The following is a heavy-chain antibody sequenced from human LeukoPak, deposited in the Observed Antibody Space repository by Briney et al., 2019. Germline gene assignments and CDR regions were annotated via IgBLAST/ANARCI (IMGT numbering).Heavy chain of an antibody. Sequence: GESLKISCKVSGYSFTTYWIGWVRQMPGKGLEWMGIIYPGDSDTRYSPSFQDQVTISADKSISTAYLQWSSLKASDTAMYYCARQDDQEWFDPWGQGTLVTVSS. D-gene: IGHD2-2*01. V-gene: IGHV5-51*01. J-gene: IGHJ5*02. CDR2: IYPGDSDT. CDR1: GYSFTTYW. CDR3: ARQDDQEWFDP.